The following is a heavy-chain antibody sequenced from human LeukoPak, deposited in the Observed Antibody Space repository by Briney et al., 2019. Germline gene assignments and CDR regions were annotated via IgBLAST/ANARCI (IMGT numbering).Heavy chain of an antibody. J-gene: IGHJ4*02. CDR2: IYYSGST. CDR1: GGSISSSSYY. Sequence: SETLSLTCTVSGGSISSSSYYWGWIRQPPGKGLEWIGSIYYSGSTYYNPSLKSRVTISVDTSKNQFSRKLSSVTATDTAVYYCAREGGDYDILTGFGLSSSIDLPLLDYWGQGTLVTVSS. CDR3: AREGGDYDILTGFGLSSSIDLPLLDY. V-gene: IGHV4-39*07. D-gene: IGHD3-9*01.